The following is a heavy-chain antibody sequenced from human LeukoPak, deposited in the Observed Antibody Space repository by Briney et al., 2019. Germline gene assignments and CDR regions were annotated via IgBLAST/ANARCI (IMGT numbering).Heavy chain of an antibody. J-gene: IGHJ1*01. D-gene: IGHD3-3*01. CDR3: AKGAYYAD. V-gene: IGHV3-23*01. CDR1: GFIFSNSG. CDR2: ISGSGDST. Sequence: PGGSLRLSCAASGFIFSNSGMNWVRQAPGKGLEWVSTISGSGDSTYYADSVKGRFTTSRDNSKNTLHLQMNSLRAEDTAVYFCAKGAYYADWGQGTLVTVSS.